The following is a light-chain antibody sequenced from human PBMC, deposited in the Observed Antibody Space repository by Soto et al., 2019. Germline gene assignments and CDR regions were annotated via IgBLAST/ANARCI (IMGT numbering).Light chain of an antibody. CDR1: ESVDRY. J-gene: IGKJ3*01. V-gene: IGKV3-15*01. CDR3: QQYNNWQLT. Sequence: TQSPDILSLSPGQTATLSCRASESVDRYVAWYQQKVGQAPRLLIYDAFTRATGIPARFSGSGSGTEFTLTISSLQSEDFAVYYCQQYNNWQLTFGPGTKVD. CDR2: DAF.